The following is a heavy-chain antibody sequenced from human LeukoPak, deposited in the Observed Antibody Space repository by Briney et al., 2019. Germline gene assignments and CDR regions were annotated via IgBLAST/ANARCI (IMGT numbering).Heavy chain of an antibody. J-gene: IGHJ4*02. CDR1: GFTFSSYE. Sequence: PGGSLRLSCAASGFTFSSYEMNWVRQAPGKGLEWVSYISSSGSTIYYADSVKGRFAISRDNAKNSLYLQMNSLGAEDTAVYYCASVPPTYYYGSGSYYSDYWGQGTLVTVSS. CDR3: ASVPPTYYYGSGSYYSDY. CDR2: ISSSGSTI. D-gene: IGHD3-10*01. V-gene: IGHV3-48*03.